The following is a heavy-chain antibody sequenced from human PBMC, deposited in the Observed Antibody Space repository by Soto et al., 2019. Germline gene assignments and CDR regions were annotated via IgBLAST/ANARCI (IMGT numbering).Heavy chain of an antibody. CDR1: GGSVSSGSYY. D-gene: IGHD2-15*01. Sequence: SETLSLTCTVSGGSVSSGSYYWSWIRQPPGKGLEWIGYIYYSGSTNYNPSLKSRVTISVDTSKNQFSLKLSSVTAADTAVYYCARAHLGYCSGGSCYSPIRGYYYGMDVWGQGTTVTVSS. CDR2: IYYSGST. CDR3: ARAHLGYCSGGSCYSPIRGYYYGMDV. V-gene: IGHV4-61*01. J-gene: IGHJ6*02.